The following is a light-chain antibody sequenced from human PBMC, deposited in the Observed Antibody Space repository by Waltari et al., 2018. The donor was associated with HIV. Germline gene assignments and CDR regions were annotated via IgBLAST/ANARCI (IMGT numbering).Light chain of an antibody. Sequence: DIVMTQSPLSLPVTPGEPASISCRYSQSLRHSNGYNYLDWYLQKPGQSPQLLIYLGSNRASGVPDRFSGSGSGTDFTLKISRVEAEDVGVYYCMQALQTPLFTFGPGTKVDIK. CDR2: LGS. CDR3: MQALQTPLFT. CDR1: QSLRHSNGYNY. V-gene: IGKV2-28*01. J-gene: IGKJ3*01.